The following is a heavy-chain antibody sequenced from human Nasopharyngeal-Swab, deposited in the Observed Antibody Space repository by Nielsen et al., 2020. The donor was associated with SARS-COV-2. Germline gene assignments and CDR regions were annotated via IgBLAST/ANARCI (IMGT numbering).Heavy chain of an antibody. J-gene: IGHJ4*02. Sequence: SVKVSCKASGGTFSSYAISWVRQAPGQGLEWMGGIIPIFGTANYAQKFQGRVTITRDMSTSTAYMELSSLRSEDTAVYYCAAVLPGLSYCGGDCYPYQALNFDYWGQGTLVTVSS. CDR2: IIPIFGTA. CDR1: GGTFSSYA. CDR3: AAVLPGLSYCGGDCYPYQALNFDY. D-gene: IGHD2-21*02. V-gene: IGHV1-69*05.